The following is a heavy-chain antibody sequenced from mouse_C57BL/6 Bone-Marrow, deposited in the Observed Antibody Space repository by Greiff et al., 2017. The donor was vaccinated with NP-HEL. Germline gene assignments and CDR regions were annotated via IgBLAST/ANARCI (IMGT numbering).Heavy chain of an antibody. J-gene: IGHJ2*01. V-gene: IGHV3-6*01. CDR1: GYSITSGYY. CDR2: ISYDGSN. CDR3: ARVLNWDIDY. Sequence: EVQLVESGPGLVKPSQSLSLTCSVTGYSITSGYYWNWIRQFPGNKLEWMGYISYDGSNNYNPSLKNRISITRDTSKNQFFLKLNSVTTEDTATYYCARVLNWDIDYWGQGTTLTVSS. D-gene: IGHD4-1*02.